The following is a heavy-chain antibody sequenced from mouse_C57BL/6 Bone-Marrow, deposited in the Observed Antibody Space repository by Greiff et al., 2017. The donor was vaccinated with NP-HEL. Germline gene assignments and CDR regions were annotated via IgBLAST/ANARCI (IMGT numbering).Heavy chain of an antibody. CDR1: GYAFSSSW. D-gene: IGHD1-2*01. CDR2: IYPGDGDT. CDR3: ARLRRYFDY. J-gene: IGHJ2*01. Sequence: QVQLQQSGPELVKPGASVKISCKASGYAFSSSWMNWVKQRPGKGLEWIGRIYPGDGDTNYNGKFKGKATLTADKSSSTAYMQLSSLTSEDYAVYFCARLRRYFDYWGQGTTLTVSS. V-gene: IGHV1-82*01.